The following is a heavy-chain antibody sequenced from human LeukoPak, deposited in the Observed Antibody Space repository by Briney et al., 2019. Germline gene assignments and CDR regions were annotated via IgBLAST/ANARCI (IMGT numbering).Heavy chain of an antibody. CDR2: IYYSGST. D-gene: IGHD3-10*01. V-gene: IGHV4-59*01. Sequence: SETLSLTCTVFGGSISSYYWSWIRQPPGKGLEWIGYIYYSGSTNHNPSLKSRVTISVDTSKNQFSLKLSSVTAADTAVYYCARVPYGSGSYVAFDIWGQGTMVTVSS. CDR3: ARVPYGSGSYVAFDI. J-gene: IGHJ3*02. CDR1: GGSISSYY.